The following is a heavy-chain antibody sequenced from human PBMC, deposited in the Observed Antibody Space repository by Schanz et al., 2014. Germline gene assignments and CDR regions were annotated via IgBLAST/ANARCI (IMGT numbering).Heavy chain of an antibody. CDR3: ARSPFTSRYYYYGMDV. V-gene: IGHV4-59*08. J-gene: IGHJ6*02. CDR2: MYYSGNT. CDR1: GASMDNYY. D-gene: IGHD3-3*01. Sequence: QVQLQESGPGLVRPSETLSLTCTVSGASMDNYYWSWIRQPSGKGLEWIGFMYYSGNTNYNPSLKTRVTISGDTSKKQFSLKRPSVTAADTAVYYCARSPFTSRYYYYGMDVWGQGTSVIVSS.